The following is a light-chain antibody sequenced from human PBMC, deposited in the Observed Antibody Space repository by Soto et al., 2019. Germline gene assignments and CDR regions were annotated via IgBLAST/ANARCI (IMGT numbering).Light chain of an antibody. V-gene: IGLV2-14*03. CDR3: SSYTSSSTLYV. Sequence: QTSLTQPASLSRSPRQSIPISCAGSSSDVGGYNYVAWYQQHPGKAPKLMIYDVGNRPSGVSDRFSGSKSGNTASLTISGLQAEDEADYYCSSYTSSSTLYVFGTGTKVTVL. J-gene: IGLJ1*01. CDR1: SSDVGGYNY. CDR2: DVG.